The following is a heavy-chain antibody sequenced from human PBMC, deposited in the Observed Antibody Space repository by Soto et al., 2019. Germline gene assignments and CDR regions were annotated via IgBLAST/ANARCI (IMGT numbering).Heavy chain of an antibody. CDR2: IYYGGTT. Sequence: SETLSLTCTVSGGSISNSDAYWVWIRQPPGKGLEWVGSIYYGGTTYYNPSLKSRVTVSVDTSKNLFSLHLNSVTAADTVIYYCARRGLILMPIWGQGTLVTVSS. CDR1: GGSISNSDAY. CDR3: ARRGLILMPI. V-gene: IGHV4-39*02. J-gene: IGHJ3*02. D-gene: IGHD2-8*01.